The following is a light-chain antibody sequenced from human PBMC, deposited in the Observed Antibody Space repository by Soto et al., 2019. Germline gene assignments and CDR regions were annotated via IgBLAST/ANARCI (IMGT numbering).Light chain of an antibody. Sequence: EIVVTQSPGTLSLSPGERGTLSCRAGQSVSRNNLAWYQQRPGQPPRLFIYGASSRAPGIPDRFSGSGSGTDFTLTISRLEPEDSAVYFCQQYDRPPYSFGQGTKLEIK. CDR2: GAS. V-gene: IGKV3-20*01. CDR1: QSVSRNN. J-gene: IGKJ2*01. CDR3: QQYDRPPYS.